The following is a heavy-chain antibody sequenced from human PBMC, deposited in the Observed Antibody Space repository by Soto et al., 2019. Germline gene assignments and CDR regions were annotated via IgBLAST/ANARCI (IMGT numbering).Heavy chain of an antibody. Sequence: SETLSLTCAVSGGYISSGGYSWSWNRQPPGKGLEWVGYIYHSGSTYYNPSLKSRVTISVDTSKNQFSLKLNSVTAADTAVYYCARDLWGYCGTDCYPLDVWGQGTTVTVSS. J-gene: IGHJ6*02. CDR2: IYHSGST. V-gene: IGHV4-30-2*01. CDR1: GGYISSGGYS. CDR3: ARDLWGYCGTDCYPLDV. D-gene: IGHD2-21*02.